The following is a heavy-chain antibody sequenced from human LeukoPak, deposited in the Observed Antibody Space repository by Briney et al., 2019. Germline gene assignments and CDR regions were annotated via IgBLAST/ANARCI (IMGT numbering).Heavy chain of an antibody. V-gene: IGHV3-21*04. CDR2: ISSSSSYI. J-gene: IGHJ5*02. Sequence: GGSLRLSCAASGFTFSSYSMNWVRQAPGKGLEWVSSISSSSSYIYYADSVKGRFTISRDNSKNTLYLQMNNLRAEDTAVYYCAKDGRQYYYDSSGYYWFDPWGQGTLVTVSS. CDR1: GFTFSSYS. CDR3: AKDGRQYYYDSSGYYWFDP. D-gene: IGHD3-22*01.